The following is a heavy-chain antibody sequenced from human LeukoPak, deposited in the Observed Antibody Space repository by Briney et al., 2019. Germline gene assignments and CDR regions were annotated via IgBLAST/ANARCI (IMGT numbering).Heavy chain of an antibody. V-gene: IGHV4-4*07. Sequence: SETLSPTCTVSGGSISSYYWSWIRQPAGKGLEWIGRIYTSGSTNYNPSLKSRVTISVDTSKNQFSLKLSSVTAADTAVYYCARAFRGIFGVFEAFDIWGQGTMVTVSS. CDR2: IYTSGST. D-gene: IGHD3-3*01. CDR1: GGSISSYY. J-gene: IGHJ3*02. CDR3: ARAFRGIFGVFEAFDI.